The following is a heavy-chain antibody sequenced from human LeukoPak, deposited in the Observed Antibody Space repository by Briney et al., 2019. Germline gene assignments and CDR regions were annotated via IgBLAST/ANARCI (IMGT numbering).Heavy chain of an antibody. D-gene: IGHD3-10*01. CDR3: ARESTMVRGALDY. V-gene: IGHV3-21*01. CDR2: ISSSSYI. Sequence: GESLRLSCAASGFTFSSYSMNWVRQAPGKGPEWVSSISSSSYIYYADSVKGRFTISRDNAKNSLYLQMNSLRAEDTAVYYCARESTMVRGALDYWGQGTLVTVSS. CDR1: GFTFSSYS. J-gene: IGHJ4*02.